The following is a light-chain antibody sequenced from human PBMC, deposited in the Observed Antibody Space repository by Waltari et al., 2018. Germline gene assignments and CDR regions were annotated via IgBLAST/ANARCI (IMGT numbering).Light chain of an antibody. V-gene: IGLV2-8*01. CDR2: EVS. CDR1: SRDIGGYNF. J-gene: IGLJ2*01. CDR3: ISYAGSNNLGL. Sequence: QSALTQPPSASGSPGQSVTIPCPGPSRDIGGYNFVSGYQKHPGKAPKLMIYEVSKRPSAVPDRFSGSKSGNTASLTVSGLQAEDEADYYCISYAGSNNLGLFGGGTKLTVL.